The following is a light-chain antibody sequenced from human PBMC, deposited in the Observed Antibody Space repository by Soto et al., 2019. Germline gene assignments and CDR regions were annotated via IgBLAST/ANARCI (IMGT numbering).Light chain of an antibody. CDR1: SGSIASNY. CDR3: QSYDSSNHVV. CDR2: EDN. Sequence: NFMLTQPHSVSGSPGKTVTISCTGSSGSIASNYVQWYQQRPGSAPTTVIYEDNQRPSGVPNRFSGSIDSSSNSASLTISGLKTGDEADYYCQSYDSSNHVVFGGGTKVTVL. V-gene: IGLV6-57*02. J-gene: IGLJ2*01.